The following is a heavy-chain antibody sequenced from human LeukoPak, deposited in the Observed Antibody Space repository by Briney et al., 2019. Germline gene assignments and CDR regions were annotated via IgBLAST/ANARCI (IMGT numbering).Heavy chain of an antibody. CDR1: GFPFSTYA. Sequence: PGGSLRLSCAASGFPFSTYAMNWVRQAPGKGLEWVSSISGSGDNTYYADSVKGRFTISRDNSKNTLYLQMNSLRAEDTAVYYCAKVKQWLVINRGYWGQGTLVTVSS. D-gene: IGHD6-19*01. CDR3: AKVKQWLVINRGY. CDR2: ISGSGDNT. V-gene: IGHV3-23*01. J-gene: IGHJ4*02.